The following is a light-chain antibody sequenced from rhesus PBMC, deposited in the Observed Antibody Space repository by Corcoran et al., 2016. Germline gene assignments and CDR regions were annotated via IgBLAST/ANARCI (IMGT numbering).Light chain of an antibody. J-gene: IGKJ1*01. CDR3: QQYSSGPPT. CDR1: QRISSW. V-gene: IGKV1-22*01. Sequence: DIQMTQSPSSLSASVGDTVTITCRASQRISSWLAWYQQKPGKAPKFLIYKASTLQSGVPSRFSGSGSGTDFTLTISSLQSDDFATYFCQQYSSGPPTFGQGTKVEIK. CDR2: KAS.